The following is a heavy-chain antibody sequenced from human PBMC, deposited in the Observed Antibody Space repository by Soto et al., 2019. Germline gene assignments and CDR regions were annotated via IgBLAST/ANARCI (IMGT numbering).Heavy chain of an antibody. Sequence: EAQLVESGGGLVQPGGSLRLSCAASGFTFSSYWMHWVHQAPGKGLVWVSRINSDGSSTSYADSVKGRFTISRDNAKNTLYLQMNSLRAEDTAVYYCARGGSLNWYFDLWGRGTLVTVSS. D-gene: IGHD1-26*01. CDR1: GFTFSSYW. CDR3: ARGGSLNWYFDL. V-gene: IGHV3-74*01. CDR2: INSDGSST. J-gene: IGHJ2*01.